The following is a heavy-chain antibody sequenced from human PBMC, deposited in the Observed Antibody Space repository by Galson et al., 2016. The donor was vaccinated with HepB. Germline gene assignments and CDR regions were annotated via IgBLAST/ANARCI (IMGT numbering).Heavy chain of an antibody. CDR3: ERDRFDFWRRYNYHNVMDV. V-gene: IGHV3-30*14. J-gene: IGHJ6*02. D-gene: IGHD3-3*01. CDR2: MLFNEDNK. Sequence: SLRLSCAASGFTFSSYAIHWVRQAPGKGLEWVAVMLFNEDNKYYADSVKGRFTISRDNSKNTVSLQMSSLRPEDTAVYYCERDRFDFWRRYNYHNVMDVWGQGTTVTVSS. CDR1: GFTFSSYA.